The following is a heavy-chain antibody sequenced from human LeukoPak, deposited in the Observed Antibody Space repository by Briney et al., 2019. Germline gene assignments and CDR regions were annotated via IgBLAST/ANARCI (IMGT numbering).Heavy chain of an antibody. D-gene: IGHD1-26*01. CDR3: AKARWEPNFDY. CDR1: GFTFDDYA. CDR2: INANGDIA. J-gene: IGHJ4*02. Sequence: PGGSLRLSCAASGFTFDDYAMHWVRQGPGKSLEWVSLINANGDIAYYGYSVRGRFTVSRDNAKNSLYLQMNSLTTEDTALYYCAKARWEPNFDYWGQGTLVTVSS. V-gene: IGHV3-43*02.